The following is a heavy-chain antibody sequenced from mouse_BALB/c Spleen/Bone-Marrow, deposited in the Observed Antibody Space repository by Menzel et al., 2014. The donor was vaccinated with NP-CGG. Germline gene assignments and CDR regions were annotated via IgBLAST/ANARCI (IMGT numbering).Heavy chain of an antibody. CDR2: INPSTGYT. CDR1: GYTFTSYW. V-gene: IGHV1-7*01. D-gene: IGHD3-1*01. CDR3: ARGLRYWYFDV. Sequence: QVQLQQSGAELAEPGASVKMSCKASGYTFTSYWMHWVKQRPGQGLEWIGYINPSTGYTEYNQKFKDKATLTADKSSSTAYMQLSSLTSEDSAVYYCARGLRYWYFDVWGAGTTVTVSS. J-gene: IGHJ1*01.